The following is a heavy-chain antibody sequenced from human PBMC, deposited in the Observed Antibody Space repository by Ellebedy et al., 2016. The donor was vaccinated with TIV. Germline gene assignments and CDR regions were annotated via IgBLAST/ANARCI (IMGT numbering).Heavy chain of an antibody. D-gene: IGHD6-19*01. CDR2: IYSSGST. Sequence: SETLSLTCTVSGGSISSSSYYWGWIRQPPGKGLEWIGSIYSSGSTYYNPSLKSRVTISVDTSKNQFSLKLSSVTAADTAVYYCARVIAVAGTYYYGMDVWGQGTTVTVSS. CDR3: ARVIAVAGTYYYGMDV. J-gene: IGHJ6*02. V-gene: IGHV4-39*07. CDR1: GGSISSSSYY.